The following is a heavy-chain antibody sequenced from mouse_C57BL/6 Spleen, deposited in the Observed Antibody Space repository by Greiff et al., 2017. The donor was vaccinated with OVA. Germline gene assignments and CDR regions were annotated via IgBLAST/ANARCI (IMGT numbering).Heavy chain of an antibody. Sequence: QVQLQQSGPELVKPGASVKISCKASGYAFSSSWLNWVKQRPGKGLEWIGRIYPGDGDTNYNGKFKGKATLTADKSSRTADMQLSSLTSADSAVYFCARGSSSYWYFDVWGTGTSVTVSS. CDR3: ARGSSSYWYFDV. CDR1: GYAFSSSW. J-gene: IGHJ1*03. D-gene: IGHD1-1*01. CDR2: IYPGDGDT. V-gene: IGHV1-82*01.